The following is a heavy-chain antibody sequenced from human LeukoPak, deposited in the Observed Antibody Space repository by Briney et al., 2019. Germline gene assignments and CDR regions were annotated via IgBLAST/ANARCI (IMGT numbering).Heavy chain of an antibody. CDR1: GFSFSGYG. CDR2: IRCDGSNE. CDR3: EREWGDIVVVPAARVGAFDI. V-gene: IGHV3-30*02. D-gene: IGHD2-2*01. J-gene: IGHJ3*02. Sequence: GGSLRLSCGASGFSFSGYGMHWVRQAPGKGLEWVAFIRCDGSNEYYADSVKGRFTISRDKSKNTLSLQMNSLRAEDTAVYYCEREWGDIVVVPAARVGAFDIWGQGTMVTVSS.